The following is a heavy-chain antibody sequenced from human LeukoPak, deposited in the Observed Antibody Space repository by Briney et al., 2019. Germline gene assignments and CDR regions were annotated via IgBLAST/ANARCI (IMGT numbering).Heavy chain of an antibody. CDR3: ARGRSRYSYGDGAFDI. J-gene: IGHJ3*02. CDR1: GGSISSSSYY. V-gene: IGHV4-39*07. CDR2: IYYSGST. Sequence: PSETLSLTCTVSGGSISSSSYYWGWIRQPPGKGLEWIGSIYYSGSTYYNPSLKSRVTISVDTSKNQFSLKLSSVTAADTAVYYCARGRSRYSYGDGAFDIWGQGTMVTVSS. D-gene: IGHD5-18*01.